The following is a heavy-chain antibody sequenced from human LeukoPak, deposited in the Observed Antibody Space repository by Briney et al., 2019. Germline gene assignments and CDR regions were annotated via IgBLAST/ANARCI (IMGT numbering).Heavy chain of an antibody. J-gene: IGHJ4*02. CDR2: INPNSGGT. D-gene: IGHD1-26*01. CDR3: ARVIGLSRIVGAPSPPGY. Sequence: ASVKVSCKASGYTFTGYYMHWVRQAPGQGLEWMGRINPNSGGTNYAQKFQGRVTMTRDTSISTAYMELSRLRSDDTAVYYRARVIGLSRIVGAPSPPGYWGQGTLVTVSS. V-gene: IGHV1-2*06. CDR1: GYTFTGYY.